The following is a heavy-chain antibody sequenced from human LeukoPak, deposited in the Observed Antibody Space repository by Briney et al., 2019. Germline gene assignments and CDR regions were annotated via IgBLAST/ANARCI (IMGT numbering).Heavy chain of an antibody. CDR2: IKQDESER. D-gene: IGHD3-9*01. Sequence: PGGSLRLSCAASGFTVSSNYMSWVRQAPGKGLEWVANIKQDESERQYVDSVKGRFTISRDNAKNSLYLQMNSLTAEDTAVFYCARRRYGEAFDVWGQGTMVTVSS. CDR3: ARRRYGEAFDV. V-gene: IGHV3-7*01. CDR1: GFTVSSNY. J-gene: IGHJ3*01.